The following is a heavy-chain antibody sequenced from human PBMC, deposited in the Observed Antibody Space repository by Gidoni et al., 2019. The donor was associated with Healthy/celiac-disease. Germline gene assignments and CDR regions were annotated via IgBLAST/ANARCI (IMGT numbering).Heavy chain of an antibody. CDR2: ISYDGSNK. D-gene: IGHD2-21*02. Sequence: QVQLVESGGGVFQPGRSLRLSCAASGFTFRSYAMHWVRQAPGKGLEWVAVISYDGSNKYYADSVKGRFTISRDNSKNTLYLQMNSLRAEDTAVYYCARGGSVVVTAIGEGHYFDYWGQGTLVTVSS. CDR3: ARGGSVVVTAIGEGHYFDY. V-gene: IGHV3-30*01. J-gene: IGHJ4*02. CDR1: GFTFRSYA.